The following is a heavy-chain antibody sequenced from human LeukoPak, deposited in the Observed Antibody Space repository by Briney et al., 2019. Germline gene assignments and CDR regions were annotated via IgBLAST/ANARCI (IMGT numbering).Heavy chain of an antibody. J-gene: IGHJ4*02. V-gene: IGHV4-31*03. Sequence: PSETLSLTCTVSGGSLSSGGYYWSWIRQHPGKGLEWIGYIYYSGSTYYNPSLKSRVTISVGTSKNQFSLKLSSVTAADTAVYYCARVRFNYYDSSGYLDYWGQGTLVTVSS. D-gene: IGHD3-22*01. CDR1: GGSLSSGGYY. CDR3: ARVRFNYYDSSGYLDY. CDR2: IYYSGST.